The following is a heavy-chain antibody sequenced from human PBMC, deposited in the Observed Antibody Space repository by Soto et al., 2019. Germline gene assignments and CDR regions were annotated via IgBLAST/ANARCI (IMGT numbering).Heavy chain of an antibody. CDR1: GDSMTSSLYY. D-gene: IGHD4-17*01. J-gene: IGHJ3*02. CDR3: ARLSDYGDYEAFEI. Sequence: QVHLQESGPGLVKPSETLSLTCTVSGDSMTSSLYYWGWVRQTPGKGLEYIGSIHYRGSTWYNASLKSRGTMSVDTSKSHFSLRLSSVTAADTAMYYCARLSDYGDYEAFEIWGQGTTVTVSS. V-gene: IGHV4-39*02. CDR2: IHYRGST.